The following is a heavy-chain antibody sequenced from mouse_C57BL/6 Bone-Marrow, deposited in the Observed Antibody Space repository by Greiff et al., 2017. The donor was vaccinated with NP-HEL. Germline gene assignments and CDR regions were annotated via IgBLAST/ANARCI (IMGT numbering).Heavy chain of an antibody. D-gene: IGHD1-1*01. CDR2: INPNNGGT. CDR1: GYTFTDYY. J-gene: IGHJ4*01. CDR3: ARETYYGSSYAMDY. V-gene: IGHV1-26*01. Sequence: VQLQQSGPELVKPGASVKISCKASGYTFTDYYMNWVKQSHGKSLEWIGDINPNNGGTSYNQKFKGKATLTVDKSSSTAYMELHSLTSEDSAVYYCARETYYGSSYAMDYWGQGTSVTVSS.